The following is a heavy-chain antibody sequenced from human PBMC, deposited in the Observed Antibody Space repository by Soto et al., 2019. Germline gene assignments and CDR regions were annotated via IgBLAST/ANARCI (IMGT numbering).Heavy chain of an antibody. CDR3: ARAPGGYGSGGSCRNNWVDP. CDR1: GGSISSGGYY. J-gene: IGHJ5*02. V-gene: IGHV4-31*03. CDR2: IYYSGST. Sequence: QVQLQESGPGLVKPSQTLSLTCTVSGGSISSGGYYWSWIRQHPGKGLEWIGYIYYSGSTYNNPSLKSRVTISVDTSKNQFSLKLSSVTAADTAVYYCARAPGGYGSGGSCRNNWVDPLGQGTLVTVSS. D-gene: IGHD2-15*01.